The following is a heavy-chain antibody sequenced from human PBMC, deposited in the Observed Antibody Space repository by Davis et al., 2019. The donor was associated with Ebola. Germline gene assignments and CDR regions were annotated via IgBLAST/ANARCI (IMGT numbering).Heavy chain of an antibody. V-gene: IGHV3-11*01. J-gene: IGHJ4*02. CDR2: ISSSGSTI. D-gene: IGHD6-13*01. CDR3: ASGSMAFTLGYSSSWYSDY. Sequence: GESLKISCAASGFTFSGYYMSWIRQAPGKGLEWVSYISSSGSTIYYADSVKGRFTISRDNAKNSLYLQMNSLRAEDTAVYYCASGSMAFTLGYSSSWYSDYWGQGTLVTVSS. CDR1: GFTFSGYY.